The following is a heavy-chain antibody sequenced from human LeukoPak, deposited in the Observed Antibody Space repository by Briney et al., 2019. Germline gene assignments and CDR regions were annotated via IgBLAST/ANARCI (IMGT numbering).Heavy chain of an antibody. CDR2: IIPIFGTA. CDR1: GGTFSSYA. CDR3: ASGQDYYYYYMDV. Sequence: ASVKVSCKASGGTFSSYAISWVRQAPGQGLEWMGRIIPIFGTANYAQKFQGRVTITTDESTSTAYMELSSLRSEDTAVYYCASGQDYYYYYMDVWGKGTTVTVPS. V-gene: IGHV1-69*05. J-gene: IGHJ6*03.